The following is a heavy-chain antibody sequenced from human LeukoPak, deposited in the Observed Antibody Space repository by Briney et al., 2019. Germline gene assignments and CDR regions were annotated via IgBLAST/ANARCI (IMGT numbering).Heavy chain of an antibody. J-gene: IGHJ4*02. CDR3: ARGGGSYTAG. V-gene: IGHV4-34*01. CDR1: GGSFSGYY. Sequence: PSETLSLTCAVYGGSFSGYYWSWIRQPPGKGLEWIGEINHSGSTNYNPSLKSRVTISVDTSKNQFSLKLSSVTAADTAVYYCARGGGSYTAGWGQGTLVTVSS. CDR2: INHSGST. D-gene: IGHD1-26*01.